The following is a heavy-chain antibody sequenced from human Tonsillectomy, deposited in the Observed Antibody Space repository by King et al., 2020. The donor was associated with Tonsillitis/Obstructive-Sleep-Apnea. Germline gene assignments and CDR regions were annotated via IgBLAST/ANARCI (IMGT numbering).Heavy chain of an antibody. D-gene: IGHD3-3*01. Sequence: QLVQSGAEVKKPGASVKVSCKASGYTFTTYGISWVRQAPGQGLEWMGWISADNVNTNYAQKLQGRVNMTTDTSTSTAYMELRSLRSDDTAVYYCARRVSSYDFPPKDWFDPWGQGTLVTVSS. CDR2: ISADNVNT. J-gene: IGHJ5*02. CDR3: ARRVSSYDFPPKDWFDP. V-gene: IGHV1-18*01. CDR1: GYTFTTYG.